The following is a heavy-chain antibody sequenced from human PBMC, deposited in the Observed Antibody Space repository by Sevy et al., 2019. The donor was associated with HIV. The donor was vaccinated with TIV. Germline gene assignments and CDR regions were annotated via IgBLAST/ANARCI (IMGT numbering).Heavy chain of an antibody. CDR2: IKSKTDGGTT. Sequence: GGSLRLSCAASGFTFSNAWMSWVRQAPGNGLEWVGRIKSKTDGGTTDYAAPVKGRFTISTDESKNTLYLQMNSLKTEDTAVYYCTTDTGISDYDFWSGRDDTFDNWGQGTMVTVSS. D-gene: IGHD3-3*01. CDR3: TTDTGISDYDFWSGRDDTFDN. CDR1: GFTFSNAW. J-gene: IGHJ3*02. V-gene: IGHV3-15*01.